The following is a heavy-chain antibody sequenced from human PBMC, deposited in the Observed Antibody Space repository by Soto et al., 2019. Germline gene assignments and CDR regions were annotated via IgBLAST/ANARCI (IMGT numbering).Heavy chain of an antibody. V-gene: IGHV4-31*03. Sequence: QVQLQESRPGLVKPSQTLSLTCTVSGGSISSGGYYWSWIRHHPGKGLEWIGYIYYSGSTYYNPSLKRRVTISVDTSKNQFSLKLSSVTAADTAVYYCARSSGSGYPSDYWGQGTLVTVSS. CDR2: IYYSGST. CDR1: GGSISSGGYY. CDR3: ARSSGSGYPSDY. J-gene: IGHJ4*02. D-gene: IGHD3-22*01.